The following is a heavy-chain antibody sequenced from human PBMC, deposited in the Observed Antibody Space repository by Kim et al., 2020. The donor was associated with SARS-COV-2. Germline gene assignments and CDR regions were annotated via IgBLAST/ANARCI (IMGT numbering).Heavy chain of an antibody. V-gene: IGHV4-39*01. J-gene: IGHJ4*02. Sequence: SETLSLTCTVSGGSISSSSYYWGWIRQPPGKGLEWIGSIYYSGSTYYNPSLKSRVTISVDTSKNQFSLKLSSVTAADTAVYYCARGRAAAGADYWGQGTLVTVSS. CDR1: GGSISSSSYY. CDR2: IYYSGST. CDR3: ARGRAAAGADY. D-gene: IGHD6-13*01.